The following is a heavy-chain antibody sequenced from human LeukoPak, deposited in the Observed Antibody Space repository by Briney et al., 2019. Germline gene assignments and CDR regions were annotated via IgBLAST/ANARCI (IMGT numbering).Heavy chain of an antibody. Sequence: SQTLSLTCTVSGGSISSGVYYWSWIRQPAGKGLEWIGRIYTSGSTNYNPSLKSRVTMSVDTSKNQFSLKVTSVTAADTAVYYCARALGGDFFYSGFDMWGQGTVVTVSS. D-gene: IGHD2-21*02. CDR1: GGSISSGVYY. V-gene: IGHV4-61*02. J-gene: IGHJ3*02. CDR2: IYTSGST. CDR3: ARALGGDFFYSGFDM.